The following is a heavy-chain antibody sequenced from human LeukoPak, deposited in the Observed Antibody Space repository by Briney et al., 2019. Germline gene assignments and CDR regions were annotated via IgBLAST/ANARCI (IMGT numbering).Heavy chain of an antibody. CDR1: GFTFSSYS. Sequence: GGSLRLSCAASGFTFSSYSMNWVRQAPGKGLEWVSSISSSSGYIYYADSVKGRFTISRDNAKNSLYLQMNSLRAEDTAVYYCARAKQWLPSSTWGQGTLVTVSS. CDR3: ARAKQWLPSST. J-gene: IGHJ5*02. CDR2: ISSSSGYI. V-gene: IGHV3-21*01. D-gene: IGHD6-19*01.